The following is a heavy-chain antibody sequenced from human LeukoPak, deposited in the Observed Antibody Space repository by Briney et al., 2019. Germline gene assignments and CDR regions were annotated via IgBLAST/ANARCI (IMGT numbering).Heavy chain of an antibody. V-gene: IGHV4-34*01. CDR2: INHSGST. Sequence: SETLCLTCAVYGGSFSGYYWSWIRQPPGKGLEWIGEINHSGSTNYNPSLKSRVTISVDTSKNQFSLKLSSVTAADTAVYYCAGEHLGVVVAARYAFDIWGQGTMVTVSS. D-gene: IGHD2-15*01. CDR1: GGSFSGYY. J-gene: IGHJ3*02. CDR3: AGEHLGVVVAARYAFDI.